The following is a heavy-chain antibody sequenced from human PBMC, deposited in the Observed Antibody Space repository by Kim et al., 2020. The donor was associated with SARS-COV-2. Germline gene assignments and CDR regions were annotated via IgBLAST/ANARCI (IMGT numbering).Heavy chain of an antibody. D-gene: IGHD6-13*01. J-gene: IGHJ4*02. Sequence: SETLSLTCTVSGGSISSSSYYWAWIRQPPGKGLEWIGSIYYTGNTYYNPSLKSRVTISVDTSKNQFSLKLSSVTAADTAVYYCDVYSSSSSNWGQGTLVT. CDR2: IYYTGNT. CDR3: DVYSSSSSN. CDR1: GGSISSSSYY. V-gene: IGHV4-39*07.